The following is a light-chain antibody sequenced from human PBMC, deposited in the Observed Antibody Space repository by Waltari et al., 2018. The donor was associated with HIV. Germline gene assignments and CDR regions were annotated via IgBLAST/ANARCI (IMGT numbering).Light chain of an antibody. CDR2: GAS. J-gene: IGKJ2*01. V-gene: IGKV3-15*01. Sequence: IVLTQSPATLPVSSGARATLSCRASQRVNSNLAWYQQKRGQAPGLLIYGASTRAAGVAARFSGSGSGTEFTLTISSLQSEDFAVYYCQQYNKWPYTFGQGTKLEVK. CDR1: QRVNSN. CDR3: QQYNKWPYT.